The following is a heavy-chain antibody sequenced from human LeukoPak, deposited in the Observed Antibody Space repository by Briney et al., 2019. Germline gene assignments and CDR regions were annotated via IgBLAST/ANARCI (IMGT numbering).Heavy chain of an antibody. J-gene: IGHJ4*02. Sequence: PGGSLRLSCAASGFTVSDNYMSWFRQAPGKGLEWLSVLDGGGSGIYADSVMGRSTISRDNAKNSLYLQINSLRAEDTATYYCARRGYSDSSGYDYWGRGTLVTVSS. D-gene: IGHD3-22*01. CDR3: ARRGYSDSSGYDY. V-gene: IGHV3-66*01. CDR1: GFTVSDNY. CDR2: LDGGGSG.